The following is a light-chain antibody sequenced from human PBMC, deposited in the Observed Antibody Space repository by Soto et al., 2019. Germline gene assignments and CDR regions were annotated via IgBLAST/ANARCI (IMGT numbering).Light chain of an antibody. CDR2: KAS. Sequence: DIQMTQSPSTLSASVGDRVTITCRASQSLRNWLAWYQQKPGKAPKLLIYKASSLEIGVPSRFSGSGSGAEFTLTINGLQPDDFATYYCQQYDTHSWTFGQGTKVEIK. J-gene: IGKJ1*01. CDR3: QQYDTHSWT. V-gene: IGKV1-5*03. CDR1: QSLRNW.